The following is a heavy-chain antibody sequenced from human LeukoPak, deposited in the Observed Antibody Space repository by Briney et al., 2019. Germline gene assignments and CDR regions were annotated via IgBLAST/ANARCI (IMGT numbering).Heavy chain of an antibody. CDR1: GFTFSSYG. CDR2: ISYDGSNK. D-gene: IGHD3-22*01. J-gene: IGHJ6*03. Sequence: GGSLRLSCAASGFTFSSYGMHWVRQAPGKGLEWVAVISYDGSNKYYANSVKGRFTISRDNSKNTLYLQMGSLRAEDMAVYYCARSMGIVAPVYYYYYMDVWGKGTTVTVSS. V-gene: IGHV3-30*03. CDR3: ARSMGIVAPVYYYYYMDV.